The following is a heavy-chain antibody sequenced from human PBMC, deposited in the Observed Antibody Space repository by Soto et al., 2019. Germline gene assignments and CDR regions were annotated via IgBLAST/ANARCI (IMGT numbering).Heavy chain of an antibody. J-gene: IGHJ5*02. CDR3: AKEKISTSCCNWFDP. CDR1: GFIFSSYG. D-gene: IGHD2-2*01. V-gene: IGHV3-30*18. Sequence: GGSLRLSCAASGFIFSSYGMHWVRQAPGKGLEWVAVISYDGINKYYSDSVKGRFTISRDNSKNTLYLQMNSLRAEDTAVYYCAKEKISTSCCNWFDPWGQGTLVTVSS. CDR2: ISYDGINK.